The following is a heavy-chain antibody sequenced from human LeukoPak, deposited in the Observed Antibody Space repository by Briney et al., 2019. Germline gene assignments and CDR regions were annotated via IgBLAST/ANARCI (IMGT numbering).Heavy chain of an antibody. D-gene: IGHD2-2*01. J-gene: IGHJ1*01. V-gene: IGHV3-23*01. Sequence: GGSLRLSCAASGFTFNSCAMNWARQAPGKGLEWVSSISDNGGHTYSADSMTGRFSISRDNSKNTLYLQMNGLRAEDTAIYYCVKDDVAVPAAAYFHSWGQGTLVTVSS. CDR1: GFTFNSCA. CDR3: VKDDVAVPAAAYFHS. CDR2: ISDNGGHT.